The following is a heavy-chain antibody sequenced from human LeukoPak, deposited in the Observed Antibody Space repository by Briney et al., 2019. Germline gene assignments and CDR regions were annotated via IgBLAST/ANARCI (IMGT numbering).Heavy chain of an antibody. V-gene: IGHV3-9*01. J-gene: IGHJ4*02. Sequence: GGSLRLSCAASGFTFDDYAMHWVRQAPGKGLEWVSGISWNSGSIGYADSVKGRFTISRDNAKNSLYLQMNSLRAEDTALYYWAKDWSIAVAGGVDYWGQGTLVTVSS. D-gene: IGHD6-19*01. CDR2: ISWNSGSI. CDR1: GFTFDDYA. CDR3: AKDWSIAVAGGVDY.